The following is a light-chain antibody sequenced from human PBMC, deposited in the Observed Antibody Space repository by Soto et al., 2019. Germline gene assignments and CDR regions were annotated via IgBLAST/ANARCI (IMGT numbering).Light chain of an antibody. V-gene: IGKV3-15*01. J-gene: IGKJ1*01. Sequence: EIVMTQSPATLSVSPGERATLSCRASQSVSSNLAWYQQKPGQAPRLLIYGASTRATGSPARFSGSGSGTEFTLTISSLHSEDFAVYYCQQYNNWLRTFGQGTKVEIK. CDR2: GAS. CDR1: QSVSSN. CDR3: QQYNNWLRT.